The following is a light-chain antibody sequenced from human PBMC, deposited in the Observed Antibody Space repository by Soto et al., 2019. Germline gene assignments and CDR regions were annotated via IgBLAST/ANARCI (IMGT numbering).Light chain of an antibody. V-gene: IGKV1-17*01. CDR2: VAS. CDR1: QGIGND. Sequence: DIQMTQSPSSLSASVRDRVTITCRASQGIGNDLGWYQQKPGKAPKRLIYVASSLQSGVPSRFSGSGSGTEFTLTISSLQPEDFATYYCLQHNSYPRTFGQGTKVDIK. CDR3: LQHNSYPRT. J-gene: IGKJ1*01.